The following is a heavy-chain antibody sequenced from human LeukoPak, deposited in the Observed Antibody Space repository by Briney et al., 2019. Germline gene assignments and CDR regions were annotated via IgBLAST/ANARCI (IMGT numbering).Heavy chain of an antibody. CDR2: INHSGST. CDR1: GGSFSGYY. D-gene: IGHD5-24*01. CDR3: ARGSVGMATTFDY. Sequence: TSSETLSLTCAVYGGSFSGYYWSWIRQPPGKGLEWIGEINHSGSTNYNPSLKSRVTISVDTSKNQFSLTLSSVTAADTAVYYCARGSVGMATTFDYWGQGTLVTVSS. V-gene: IGHV4-34*01. J-gene: IGHJ4*02.